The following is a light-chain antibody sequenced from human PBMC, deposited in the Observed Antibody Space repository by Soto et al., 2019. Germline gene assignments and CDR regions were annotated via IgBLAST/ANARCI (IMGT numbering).Light chain of an antibody. J-gene: IGLJ2*01. CDR3: ETWDSNTRV. Sequence: QSVLTQSSSASASLGSSVKLTCTLSSGHSSYIIAWHQQQPGKAPRYLMKLKGSGSYNKGSGVPDRFSGSSSGADRYLTISNLQSEDEADYYCETWDSNTRVFGGGTQLTVL. CDR1: SGHSSYI. V-gene: IGLV4-60*03. CDR2: LKGSGSY.